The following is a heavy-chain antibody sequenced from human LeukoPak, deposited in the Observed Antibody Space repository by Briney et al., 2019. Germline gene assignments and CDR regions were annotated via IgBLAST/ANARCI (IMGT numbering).Heavy chain of an antibody. CDR2: ISSSSSYI. J-gene: IGHJ6*02. CDR3: ARNSALYSYGFYYYYGMDV. V-gene: IGHV3-21*01. D-gene: IGHD5-18*01. Sequence: GGSLRLSCAASGFTFMNYAMNWVRQAPGKGLEWVSSISSSSSYIYYADSVKGRFTISRDNAKNSLYLQMNSLRAEDTAVYYCARNSALYSYGFYYYYGMDVWGQGTTVTVSS. CDR1: GFTFMNYA.